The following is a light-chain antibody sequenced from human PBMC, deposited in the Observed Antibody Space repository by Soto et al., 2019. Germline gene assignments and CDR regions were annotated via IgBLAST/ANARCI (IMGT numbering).Light chain of an antibody. CDR3: QQYNSYPLT. V-gene: IGKV1-5*03. Sequence: DIQMTQSPSTLSASVGDRVTITCRASQSISSWLAWYQQKPGKAPKLQIYKASSLESGVPSRFSGSGSGTEFTLTISSRQPDDFATYYCQQYNSYPLTFGGGTKVEIK. J-gene: IGKJ4*01. CDR2: KAS. CDR1: QSISSW.